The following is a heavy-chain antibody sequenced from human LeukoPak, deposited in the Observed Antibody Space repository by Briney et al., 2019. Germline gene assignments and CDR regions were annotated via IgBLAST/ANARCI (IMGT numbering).Heavy chain of an antibody. CDR2: IKGDGSDK. CDR3: ARPFGSGTYYQFDL. D-gene: IGHD3-10*01. Sequence: GGSLRLSCAASGFAFSSYWMSWVRQAPGKGLEWVANIKGDGSDKYYLDSLKGRFTVSRDNAKNSLYLQVNSLRADDTAVCYCARPFGSGTYYQFDLWGQGTLVTVSS. CDR1: GFAFSSYW. V-gene: IGHV3-7*04. J-gene: IGHJ4*02.